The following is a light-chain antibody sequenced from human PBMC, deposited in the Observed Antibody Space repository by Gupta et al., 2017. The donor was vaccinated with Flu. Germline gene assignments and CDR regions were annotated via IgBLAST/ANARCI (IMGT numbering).Light chain of an antibody. CDR2: END. Sequence: NFILTQPHSASESPGTTVTITCTRGSSSIANKPVTWHQQRPGNSPPTVIYENDRRPSGVPDRFSGSIDSSSKSASLTISGLKTEDEADYYCQSYDDNSQVFGGGTKLTVL. V-gene: IGLV6-57*01. CDR3: QSYDDNSQV. J-gene: IGLJ3*02. CDR1: SSSIANKP.